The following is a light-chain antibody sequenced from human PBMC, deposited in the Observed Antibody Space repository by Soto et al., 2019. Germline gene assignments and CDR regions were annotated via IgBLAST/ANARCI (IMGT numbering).Light chain of an antibody. CDR1: QGISSY. J-gene: IGKJ1*01. CDR3: LQDYSWPWT. Sequence: AIRMTQSPSSLSASTGDRVTITCRASQGISSYLAWYQQKPGKDPKLLIYAASTLQSGVPSRFSGSGSGTDFTLTINSLLTEDFATYLCLQDYSWPWTFGQGTKVEIK. CDR2: AAS. V-gene: IGKV1-8*01.